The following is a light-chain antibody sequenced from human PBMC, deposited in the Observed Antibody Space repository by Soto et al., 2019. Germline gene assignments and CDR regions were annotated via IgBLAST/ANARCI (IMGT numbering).Light chain of an antibody. J-gene: IGLJ1*01. Sequence: QSARTQPASVSGSPGQSITISCTGTSSDVGAYDFVSWYQQHPDKAPKLMIYEVRNRPSGVSNRFSGSKSVNTATLTISGLQAEDEADYYCSSYPTSSTRVFGTGTKVTV. CDR1: SSDVGAYDF. CDR3: SSYPTSSTRV. V-gene: IGLV2-14*03. CDR2: EVR.